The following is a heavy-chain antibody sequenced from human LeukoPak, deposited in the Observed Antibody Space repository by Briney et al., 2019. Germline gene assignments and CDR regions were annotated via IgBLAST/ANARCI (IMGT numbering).Heavy chain of an antibody. CDR3: GASLKFPFIVGTTFYFDY. Sequence: ASVKVSCKASGYAFTRHYMHWVRQAPGQGLEWMGLINPSGSSTIYAQKFQGRVTMTRDMSTSTDYMELSSLRSEDTAVYYCGASLKFPFIVGTTFYFDYWGQGTLVTVSS. CDR2: INPSGSST. D-gene: IGHD1-26*01. CDR1: GYAFTRHY. J-gene: IGHJ4*02. V-gene: IGHV1-46*01.